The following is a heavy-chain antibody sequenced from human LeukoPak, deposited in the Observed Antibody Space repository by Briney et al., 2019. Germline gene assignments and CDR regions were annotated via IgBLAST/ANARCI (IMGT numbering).Heavy chain of an antibody. Sequence: SGGSLRLSCAASGFTLSIYWMSWVRQAPGKGLEWVAVIWYDGSNKYYADSVKGRFTISRDNSKNTLYLQMNSLRAEDTAVYYCARAEGYYDSSGNDAFDIWGQGTMVTVSS. CDR1: GFTLSIYW. CDR3: ARAEGYYDSSGNDAFDI. CDR2: IWYDGSNK. V-gene: IGHV3-33*08. J-gene: IGHJ3*02. D-gene: IGHD3-22*01.